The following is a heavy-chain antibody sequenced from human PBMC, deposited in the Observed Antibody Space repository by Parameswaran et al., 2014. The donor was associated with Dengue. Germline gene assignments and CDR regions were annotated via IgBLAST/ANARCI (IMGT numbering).Heavy chain of an antibody. CDR3: ARDRNLCSGGSCYWRGMDV. D-gene: IGHD2-15*01. CDR2: IYYSGST. J-gene: IGHJ6*02. V-gene: IGHV4-31*02. Sequence: WIRQPPGKGLEWIGYIYYSGSTYYNPSLKSRVTISVDTSKNQFSLKLSSVTAADTAVYYCARDRNLCSGGSCYWRGMDVWGQGTTVTVSS.